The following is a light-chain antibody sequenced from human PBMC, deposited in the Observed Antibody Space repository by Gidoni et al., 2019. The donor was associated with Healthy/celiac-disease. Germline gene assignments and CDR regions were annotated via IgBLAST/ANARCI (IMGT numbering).Light chain of an antibody. CDR3: AAWDDSLNGVV. CDR2: SNH. J-gene: IGLJ2*01. V-gene: IGLV1-44*01. CDR1: SSNIGSNT. Sequence: QAVLTQPPSGSGTPGQRVTISCSGSSSNIGSNTVTWYQPLPGTALKLLIYSNHQRPSGVPDRFSGSKSGPSASLAISGLQSEEEADYYCAAWDDSLNGVVFGGGTKLTVL.